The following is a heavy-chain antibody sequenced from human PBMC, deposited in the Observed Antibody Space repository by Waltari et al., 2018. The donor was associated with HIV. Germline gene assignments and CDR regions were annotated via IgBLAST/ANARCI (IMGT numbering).Heavy chain of an antibody. J-gene: IGHJ3*01. Sequence: QVRLQESGPGLVKPSETLSLTCSVSGSSISSRYYWGWSRPAPGKGLEWIGIIYRTGTTYYTPSLNSRVSVSVTMSTNQFSLKLSSVTAADTAVYYCARDQDYYNSTGYTCYAFDPWGQGTMVIVSS. CDR1: GSSISSRYY. CDR2: IYRTGTT. V-gene: IGHV4-38-2*02. D-gene: IGHD3-22*01. CDR3: ARDQDYYNSTGYTCYAFDP.